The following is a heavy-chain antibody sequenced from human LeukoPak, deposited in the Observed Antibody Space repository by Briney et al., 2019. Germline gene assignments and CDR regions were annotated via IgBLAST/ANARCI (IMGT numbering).Heavy chain of an antibody. Sequence: SVKVSCKASGGTFSSYAISWVRQAPGQGLEWMGRIIPIFGTANYAQKFQGRVTTTTDESTSTAYMELSSLRSEDTAVYYCASTRDGYNQDWGQGTLVTVSS. D-gene: IGHD5-24*01. CDR1: GGTFSSYA. CDR2: IIPIFGTA. CDR3: ASTRDGYNQD. V-gene: IGHV1-69*05. J-gene: IGHJ4*02.